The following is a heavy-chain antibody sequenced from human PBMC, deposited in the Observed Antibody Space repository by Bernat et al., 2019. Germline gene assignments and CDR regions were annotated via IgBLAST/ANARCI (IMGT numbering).Heavy chain of an antibody. V-gene: IGHV3-7*03. Sequence: EVQLVESGGGLVQPGGSLRLSCAASGFTLSVYWINWVRQAPGKGLEWVASINQDGSEKYYVDSVKGRFAISKDNTRNSADLQMKGLRAEDTAVYYCAKAKYYDILTGYDAFDIWGQGTMVTVSS. CDR2: INQDGSEK. J-gene: IGHJ3*02. D-gene: IGHD3-9*01. CDR3: AKAKYYDILTGYDAFDI. CDR1: GFTLSVYW.